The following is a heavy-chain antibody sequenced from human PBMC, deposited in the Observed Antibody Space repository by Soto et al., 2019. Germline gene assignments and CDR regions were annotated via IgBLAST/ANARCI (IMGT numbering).Heavy chain of an antibody. J-gene: IGHJ4*02. CDR2: INPSGGST. V-gene: IGHV1-46*03. Sequence: QVQLVQSGAEVKKPGASVKVSCKASGYTFTSYYMHWVRQAPGQGLEWMGIINPSGGSTSYAQKFQGRVTMTRDTSTSTVYMELSSLRSEDTAVYYCARDPSHDYIWGSYRPAYFDYWGQGTLVTVSS. D-gene: IGHD3-16*02. CDR1: GYTFTSYY. CDR3: ARDPSHDYIWGSYRPAYFDY.